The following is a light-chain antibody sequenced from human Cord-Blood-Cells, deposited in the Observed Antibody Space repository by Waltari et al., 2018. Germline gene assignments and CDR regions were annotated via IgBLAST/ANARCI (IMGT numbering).Light chain of an antibody. V-gene: IGLV2-11*01. Sequence: QSALTQPRSVSGSPGQSVTISCTGTSSDVGGYNYVSWYQQHPGKAPKLMIYDVSKRPSGVPDRCSGSKSGNTASLTISGLQAEDKADYYCCSYAGSYVFGTGTKVTVL. CDR2: DVS. CDR3: CSYAGSYV. J-gene: IGLJ1*01. CDR1: SSDVGGYNY.